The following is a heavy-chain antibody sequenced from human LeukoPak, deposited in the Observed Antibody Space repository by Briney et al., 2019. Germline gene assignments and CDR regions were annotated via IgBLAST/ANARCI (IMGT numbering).Heavy chain of an antibody. Sequence: SETLRLSSSVSGGSITSTSYHWGWIRQSPGKGLEWIGSIYYSGSAYYNPSLKSRLTISVDTSKNQFSLKLSSVTAADTAVYYCARCLSMVRGVISPPDTWGPGTLVTVSS. V-gene: IGHV4-39*01. J-gene: IGHJ4*03. CDR2: IYYSGSA. D-gene: IGHD3-10*01. CDR3: ARCLSMVRGVISPPDT. CDR1: GGSITSTSYH.